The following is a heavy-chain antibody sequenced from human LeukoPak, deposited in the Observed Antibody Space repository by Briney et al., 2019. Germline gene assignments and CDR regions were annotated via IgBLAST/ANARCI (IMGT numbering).Heavy chain of an antibody. CDR2: ISYDGSQQ. CDR3: ARARNGTLKY. D-gene: IGHD1-26*01. CDR1: GFTFSHYA. V-gene: IGHV3-30*01. J-gene: IGHJ4*02. Sequence: GRSLRLSCAASGFTFSHYAMHWVRQAPGKGLEWVAVISYDGSQQYTADAVKGRVTISTDNSRQKLYLPMNSLRPEDTAVYYCARARNGTLKYWGQGTLVTVSS.